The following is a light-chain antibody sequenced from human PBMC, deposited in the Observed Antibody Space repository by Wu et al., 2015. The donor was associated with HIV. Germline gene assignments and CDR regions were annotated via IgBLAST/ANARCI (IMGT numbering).Light chain of an antibody. V-gene: IGKV1-9*01. CDR1: QGISSY. CDR2: AAS. CDR3: QQLNSYPIFT. J-gene: IGKJ3*01. Sequence: IQLTQSPSSLSASVGDRVTITCRASQGISSYLAWYQQKPGKAPKLLIYAASTLQGGVPSRFSGSGSGTDFTLTISSLQPEDFATYYCQQLNSYPIFTFGPGTKVDIK.